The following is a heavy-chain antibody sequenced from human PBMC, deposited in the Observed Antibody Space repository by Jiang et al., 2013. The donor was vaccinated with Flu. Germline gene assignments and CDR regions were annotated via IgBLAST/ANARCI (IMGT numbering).Heavy chain of an antibody. CDR2: TYYRSKWYN. J-gene: IGHJ3*02. CDR1: GDSVSSNSAA. Sequence: GLVKPSQTLPLTCAISGDSVSSNSAAWNWIRQSPSRGLEWLGRTYYRSKWYNDYAVSVKSRITINPDTSKNQFSLQLNSVTPEDTAVYYCARDLAVRVDSSGYGDAFDIWGQGTMVTVSS. V-gene: IGHV6-1*01. CDR3: ARDLAVRVDSSGYGDAFDI. D-gene: IGHD3-22*01.